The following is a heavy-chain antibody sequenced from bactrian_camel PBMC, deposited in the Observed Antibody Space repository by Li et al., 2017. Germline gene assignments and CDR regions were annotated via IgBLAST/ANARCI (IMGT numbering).Heavy chain of an antibody. CDR1: GFTFSTYD. Sequence: VQLVESGGGLVQPGGSLRLSCAASGFTFSTYDMSWVRQAPGKGLEWVSAINSGGGSTYYADSVKGRFTISRDNAKNTLYLQMNSLKTEDTAVYYCAKLGYSDYVGYNYWGQGTQVTVS. CDR2: INSGGGST. CDR3: AKLGYSDYVGYNY. D-gene: IGHD4*01. V-gene: IGHV3S40*01. J-gene: IGHJ4*01.